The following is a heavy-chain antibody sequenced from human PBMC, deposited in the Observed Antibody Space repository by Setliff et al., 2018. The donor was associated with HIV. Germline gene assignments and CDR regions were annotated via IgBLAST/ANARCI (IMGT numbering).Heavy chain of an antibody. CDR3: ARGRLYGVVDY. D-gene: IGHD3-10*01. J-gene: IGHJ4*02. CDR2: IHHSVTT. CDR1: SFSNT. Sequence: SFSNTWSWIRQPPGKGLQWIGFIHHSVTTSYNPSLKSRVTISLDTSKNQFSLKLTSVTAADTAVYYCARGRLYGVVDYWGQGTLVTVSS. V-gene: IGHV4-61*01.